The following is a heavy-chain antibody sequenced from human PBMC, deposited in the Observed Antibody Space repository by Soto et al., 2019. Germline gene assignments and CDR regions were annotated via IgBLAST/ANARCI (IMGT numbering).Heavy chain of an antibody. CDR3: ARDPRSIAAAAPFDY. D-gene: IGHD6-13*01. V-gene: IGHV1-69*12. CDR1: GGTFSSYA. Sequence: QVQLVQSGAEVRKPGSSVKVSCKASGGTFSSYAISWVRQAPGQGLEWMGGIIPIFGTANYAQKFQGRVTITADESTSTAYMELSSLRSEDTAVYYCARDPRSIAAAAPFDYWGQGTLVTVSS. CDR2: IIPIFGTA. J-gene: IGHJ4*02.